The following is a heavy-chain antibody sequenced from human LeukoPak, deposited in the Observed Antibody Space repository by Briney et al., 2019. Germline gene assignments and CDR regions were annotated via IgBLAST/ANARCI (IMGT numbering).Heavy chain of an antibody. J-gene: IGHJ3*01. CDR1: GFTFSSYE. Sequence: PGGSLRLSCAASGFTFSSYEMNWVRQAPGKGLEWVSYISSSGSTIYYADSVKGRFTISRDNIKNSLYLQMNGPRDQDTAVYYCAKDIGVVEAHDSFEAWGQGTMVTVSS. CDR3: AKDIGVVEAHDSFEA. CDR2: ISSSGSTI. D-gene: IGHD1-26*01. V-gene: IGHV3-48*03.